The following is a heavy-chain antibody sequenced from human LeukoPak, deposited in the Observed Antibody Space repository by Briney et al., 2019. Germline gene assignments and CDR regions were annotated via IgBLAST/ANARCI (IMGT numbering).Heavy chain of an antibody. Sequence: SETLSLTCTVSGYSISSGYYWGWIRQPPGKGLEWIGSIYHSGSTYYNPSLKSRVTISVDTSKNQFSLKLSSVTAADTAVYYCARTLGKSYYYMDVWGKGTTVTVSS. CDR1: GYSISSGYY. D-gene: IGHD7-27*01. V-gene: IGHV4-38-2*02. CDR2: IYHSGST. J-gene: IGHJ6*03. CDR3: ARTLGKSYYYMDV.